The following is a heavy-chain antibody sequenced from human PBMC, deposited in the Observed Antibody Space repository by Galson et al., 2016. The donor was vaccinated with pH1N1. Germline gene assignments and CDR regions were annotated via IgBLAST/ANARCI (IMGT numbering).Heavy chain of an antibody. D-gene: IGHD3-10*01. CDR3: ARYAHYSPGTYYSSSTACDY. Sequence: SVKVSCKASGYTFTTYHVHWVRQAPGHGLEWMGIINSGDGTTNYAQKFQGRVTMSRDTSTNTLYMDLRGLRSDDTAVYYCARYAHYSPGTYYSSSTACDYWGQGTLVSVS. V-gene: IGHV1-46*01. J-gene: IGHJ4*02. CDR2: INSGDGTT. CDR1: GYTFTTYH.